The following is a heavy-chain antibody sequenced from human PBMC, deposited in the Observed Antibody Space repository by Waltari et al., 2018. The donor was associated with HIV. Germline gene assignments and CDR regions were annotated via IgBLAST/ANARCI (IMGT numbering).Heavy chain of an antibody. V-gene: IGHV3-30-3*02. Sequence: QVQLVDSGGGVVQPGKSLRLSCASFSSYSMHWIRQAPGRGLEWVALISPDGRQKHYADSVKGRFTISRDNSKNTLYLQMNSLRVEDTAVYFCAKIGHSVEWLFSYFDFWGQGTLVTVSS. CDR2: ISPDGRQK. CDR3: AKIGHSVEWLFSYFDF. D-gene: IGHD3-3*01. J-gene: IGHJ4*02. CDR1: SFSSYS.